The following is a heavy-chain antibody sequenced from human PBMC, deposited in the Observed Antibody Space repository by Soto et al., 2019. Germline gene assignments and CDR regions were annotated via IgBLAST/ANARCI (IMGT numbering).Heavy chain of an antibody. CDR3: ARPSNNYVAH. CDR1: GYTFTNYW. J-gene: IGHJ4*02. D-gene: IGHD4-4*01. CDR2: INPGDSES. Sequence: PGESLKISCKGSGYTFTNYWIGWVRQMPGKGLEWMGIINPGDSESRYSPSFQGQVTISADKSISTAYLQWNSLKASDTAMYYCARPSNNYVAHWGQGTLVTVSS. V-gene: IGHV5-51*01.